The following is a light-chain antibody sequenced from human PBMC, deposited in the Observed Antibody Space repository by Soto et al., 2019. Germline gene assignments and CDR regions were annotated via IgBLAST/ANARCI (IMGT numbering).Light chain of an antibody. CDR3: MQAVQAPRT. Sequence: DIVLTQSPLSLPVTPGEPASISCRSSQSLLHSNGNIYLDWYLQKPGQSPQLLIYLGSIRASGVLDRFSGSGSGTDFTLKITRVEAEDVGVYYCMQAVQAPRTFGQGTKVEIK. V-gene: IGKV2-28*01. J-gene: IGKJ1*01. CDR2: LGS. CDR1: QSLLHSNGNIY.